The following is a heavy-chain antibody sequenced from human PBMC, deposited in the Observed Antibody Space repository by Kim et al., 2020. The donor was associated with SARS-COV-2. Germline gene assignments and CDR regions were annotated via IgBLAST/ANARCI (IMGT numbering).Heavy chain of an antibody. Sequence: ASVKVSCKASGYTFTGYYMHWVRQAPGQGLEWMGWINPNSGGTNYAQKFQGRVTMTRDTSISTAYMELSRLRSDDTAVYYCARVPSSGITRDDAFDIWGQGTMVTVSS. J-gene: IGHJ3*02. CDR1: GYTFTGYY. D-gene: IGHD1-20*01. CDR2: INPNSGGT. CDR3: ARVPSSGITRDDAFDI. V-gene: IGHV1-2*02.